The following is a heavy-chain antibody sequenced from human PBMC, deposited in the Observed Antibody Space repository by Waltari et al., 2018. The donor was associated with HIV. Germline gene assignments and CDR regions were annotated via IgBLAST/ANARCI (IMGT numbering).Heavy chain of an antibody. V-gene: IGHV4-39*01. CDR3: ERHGGSRLGWGPGLY. CDR1: GGSLTSSGHY. D-gene: IGHD6-19*01. CDR2: SYYTGTT. Sequence: QLQLQESGPGLVKPSETLSLTCSVSGGSLTSSGHYWGLIRQSPGKGLEWVGTSYYTGTTYYTPSLKIRVAISVETSKNLFSLKLTAVTAAETAVYFCERHGGSRLGWGPGLYGGQGRLVTVSS. J-gene: IGHJ4*02.